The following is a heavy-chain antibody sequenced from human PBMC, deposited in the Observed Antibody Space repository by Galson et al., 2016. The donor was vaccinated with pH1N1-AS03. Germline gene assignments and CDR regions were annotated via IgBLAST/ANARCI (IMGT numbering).Heavy chain of an antibody. Sequence: CAISGDSVSSNIDAWNWIRRSPSGGLEWLGRTYWRSKWYNDYAVSVKSRITINPDTSKNQFSLQLNSVTPEDTAVYYCARGRYSAFDIRGQGTMVTVSS. CDR3: ARGRYSAFDI. J-gene: IGHJ3*02. CDR1: GDSVSSNIDA. CDR2: TYWRSKWYN. D-gene: IGHD1-1*01. V-gene: IGHV6-1*01.